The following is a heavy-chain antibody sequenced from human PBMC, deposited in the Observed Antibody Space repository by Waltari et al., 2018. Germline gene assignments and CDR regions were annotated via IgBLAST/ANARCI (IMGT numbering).Heavy chain of an antibody. CDR2: IYYSGST. J-gene: IGHJ4*02. D-gene: IGHD6-19*01. CDR1: GGSISSYY. Sequence: QVQLQESGPGLVKPSETLSLTCTVSGGSISSYYWSWIRQPPGKGLEWIGYIYYSGSTNYNPSLKSRVTISVDTSKNQFSLKLSSVTAADTAVYYCAGAFGIAVAAPTGPFDYWGQGTLVTVSS. V-gene: IGHV4-59*01. CDR3: AGAFGIAVAAPTGPFDY.